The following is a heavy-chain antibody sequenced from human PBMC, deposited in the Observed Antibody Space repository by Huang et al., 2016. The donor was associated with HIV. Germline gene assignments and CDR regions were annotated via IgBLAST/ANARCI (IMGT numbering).Heavy chain of an antibody. V-gene: IGHV1-18*01. D-gene: IGHD5-18*01. J-gene: IGHJ6*03. CDR3: ARGGGIQLWLLGYYYMDV. Sequence: QVQLVQSGAEVKKPGASVKVSCKASGYTFSSFGISWVRQAPGQGLEWVGWISGYNVNTKLAQKFQARLTMTTDTSTSTAYMELRSLRSDDTAVYYCARGGGIQLWLLGYYYMDVWGNGTTVTVSS. CDR2: ISGYNVNT. CDR1: GYTFSSFG.